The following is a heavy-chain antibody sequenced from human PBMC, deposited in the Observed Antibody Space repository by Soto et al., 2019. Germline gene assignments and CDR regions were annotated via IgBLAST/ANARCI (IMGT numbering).Heavy chain of an antibody. Sequence: EVQLVESGGGLVQPGNSLQLSCAASGFIFSDSVIHWVRQAPGKGLEWVGRIRRKVNSYATAYTASVNGRFAISRDDSRDTAYLQMNSLQVEDTALYYCTRGGSNTWRFDPWGQGTLGIVSS. D-gene: IGHD7-27*01. J-gene: IGHJ5*02. CDR2: IRRKVNSYAT. CDR3: TRGGSNTWRFDP. CDR1: GFIFSDSV. V-gene: IGHV3-73*01.